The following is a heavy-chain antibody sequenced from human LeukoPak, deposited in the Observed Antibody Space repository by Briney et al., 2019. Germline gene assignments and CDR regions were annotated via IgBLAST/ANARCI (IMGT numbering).Heavy chain of an antibody. Sequence: PSETLSLTCTVSGGSISSYYWSWIRQPPGKGLEWIGYIYYSGSTNYNPSLKSRVTISVDTSKNQFSLKLSSVTAADTAVYYCARVRIAAAGNSYYFDYWGQGTLVTVSS. CDR1: GGSISSYY. V-gene: IGHV4-59*08. D-gene: IGHD6-13*01. CDR3: ARVRIAAAGNSYYFDY. J-gene: IGHJ4*02. CDR2: IYYSGST.